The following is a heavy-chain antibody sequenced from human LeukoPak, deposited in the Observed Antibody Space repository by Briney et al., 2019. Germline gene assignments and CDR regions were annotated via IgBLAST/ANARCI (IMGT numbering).Heavy chain of an antibody. V-gene: IGHV3-66*01. J-gene: IGHJ4*02. Sequence: GGSLRLSCAASGFTVSSNYMSWVRQAPGKGLEWVSVIYSGGSTYYADSVKGRFTISRDNSKNTPYLQMNSLRAEDTAVYFCARDRYGDYAIDSWGQGTLVTVSS. CDR1: GFTVSSNY. D-gene: IGHD4-17*01. CDR3: ARDRYGDYAIDS. CDR2: IYSGGST.